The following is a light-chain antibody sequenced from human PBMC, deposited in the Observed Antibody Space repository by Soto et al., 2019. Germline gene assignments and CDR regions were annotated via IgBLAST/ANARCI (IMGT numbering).Light chain of an antibody. CDR1: QSVGSN. Sequence: EIVMTQSAATLSVSPGERATLSCRSSQSVGSNLAWYQQKPGQAPRLLIYGASTRATGIPARFSGSGSGTEFTLTISSLQSEDFAVYYCQQYNNWPPITFGQGTKVEIK. CDR2: GAS. J-gene: IGKJ1*01. CDR3: QQYNNWPPIT. V-gene: IGKV3-15*01.